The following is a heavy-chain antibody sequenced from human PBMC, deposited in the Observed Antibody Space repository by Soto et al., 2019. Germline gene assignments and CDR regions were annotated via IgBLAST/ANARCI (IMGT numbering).Heavy chain of an antibody. J-gene: IGHJ6*02. V-gene: IGHV3-15*01. CDR3: ARTKFDSPEGMDV. CDR2: IKSKTDGGTT. Sequence: EVQLVESGGGLVKPGGSLRLSCAASGFTFSDAWMTWVRQAPGKGLEWVGRIKSKTDGGTTDYAAPVKGRFTISRDDSENTLYLQMNSLRAEDTAVYYCARTKFDSPEGMDVWGQGTTVTVSS. CDR1: GFTFSDAW. D-gene: IGHD3-10*01.